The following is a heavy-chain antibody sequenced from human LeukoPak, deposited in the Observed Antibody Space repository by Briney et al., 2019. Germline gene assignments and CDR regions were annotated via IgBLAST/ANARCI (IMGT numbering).Heavy chain of an antibody. CDR2: IYHSGST. V-gene: IGHV4-4*02. CDR1: GGSISSSNW. J-gene: IGHJ4*01. Sequence: SETLSLTCAVSGGSISSSNWWSWVRQPPGKGLEWIGEIYHSGSTNYNPSLKSRVTISVDKSKNQFSLKLSSVTAADTAVYYCARGSADMIIGGTYYFDYWGQEPWSPSPQ. CDR3: ARGSADMIIGGTYYFDY. D-gene: IGHD3-22*01.